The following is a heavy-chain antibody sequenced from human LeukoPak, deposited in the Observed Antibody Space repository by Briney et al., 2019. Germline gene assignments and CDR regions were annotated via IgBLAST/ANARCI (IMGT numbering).Heavy chain of an antibody. CDR3: ASIGGSFPDGFDI. V-gene: IGHV4-30-2*01. J-gene: IGHJ3*02. CDR2: IYHSGST. D-gene: IGHD1-26*01. CDR1: GVSISSGGYS. Sequence: SQTLSLTCAVSGVSISSGGYSWSWIRQPPGKGLEWIGYIYHSGSTYYNPSLKSRVTISVDRSKNQFSLKLSSVTAADTAVYYCASIGGSFPDGFDIWGQGTMVTVSS.